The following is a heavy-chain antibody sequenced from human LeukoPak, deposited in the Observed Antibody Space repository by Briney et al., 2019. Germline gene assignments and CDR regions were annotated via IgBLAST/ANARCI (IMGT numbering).Heavy chain of an antibody. V-gene: IGHV3-66*01. Sequence: GGSLRLSCAASGLTVSNNFMSWVRQAPGKGLEWVSVIYSGGSTFYADSVQGRFTISRDNSKNTLYLQMNSLRVEDTAVYYCARDEVGAGNTYVKFDYWGQGTLVTVSS. CDR2: IYSGGST. J-gene: IGHJ4*02. CDR1: GLTVSNNF. D-gene: IGHD5-18*01. CDR3: ARDEVGAGNTYVKFDY.